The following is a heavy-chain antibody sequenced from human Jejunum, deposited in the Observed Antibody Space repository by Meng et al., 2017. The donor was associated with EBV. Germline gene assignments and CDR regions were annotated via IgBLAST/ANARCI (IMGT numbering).Heavy chain of an antibody. CDR3: AREIAAGSGWFFFDY. V-gene: IGHV1-2*06. J-gene: IGHJ4*02. CDR2: VSSNTGAT. Sequence: QVQLLQSGAEVKKTXASVRVSCKTSGDTLTGYYMHWVRQAPGQGLEWMGRVSSNTGATKYAEKFQGRVTLTRDTSINTAYMELSRLRSDDTAVYYCAREIAAGSGWFFFDYWGRGTLVTVAA. D-gene: IGHD6-19*01. CDR1: GDTLTGYY.